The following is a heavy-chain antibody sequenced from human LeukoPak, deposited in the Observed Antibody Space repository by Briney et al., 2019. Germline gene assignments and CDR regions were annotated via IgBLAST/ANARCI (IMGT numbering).Heavy chain of an antibody. Sequence: PSETLSLTCTVSGGSISSYYWSWIQQPPGKGLEWIGYIYYSGSTNYNPSLKSRVTISVDTSKNQFSLKLSSVTAADTAVYYCARDSSGLYYFDYWGQGTLVTVSS. CDR3: ARDSSGLYYFDY. D-gene: IGHD6-19*01. CDR2: IYYSGST. CDR1: GGSISSYY. J-gene: IGHJ4*02. V-gene: IGHV4-59*01.